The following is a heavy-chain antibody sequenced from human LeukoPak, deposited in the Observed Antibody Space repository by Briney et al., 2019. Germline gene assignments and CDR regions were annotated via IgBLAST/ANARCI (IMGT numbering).Heavy chain of an antibody. CDR2: IYYTGNT. J-gene: IGHJ6*03. CDR3: ARAPSDSSGYSSYYYYMDV. CDR1: GGSISDSTYY. Sequence: SETLSLTCTVSGGSISDSTYYWGWIRQPPGKGLEWIGSIYYTGNTYYNPSLKSRVTISVDTSKNQFSLKLSSVTAADTAVYYCARAPSDSSGYSSYYYYMDVWGKGTTVTVSS. D-gene: IGHD3-22*01. V-gene: IGHV4-39*07.